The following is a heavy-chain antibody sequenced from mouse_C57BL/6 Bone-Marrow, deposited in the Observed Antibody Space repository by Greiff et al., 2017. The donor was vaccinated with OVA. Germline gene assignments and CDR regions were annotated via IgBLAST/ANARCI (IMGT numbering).Heavy chain of an antibody. CDR2: ISNGGGST. J-gene: IGHJ4*01. CDR1: GFTFSDYY. CDR3: ARHGRLLSGAMDY. D-gene: IGHD2-10*01. V-gene: IGHV5-12*01. Sequence: EVKVEESGGGLVQPGGSLKLSCAASGFTFSDYYMYWVRQTPEKRLEWVAYISNGGGSTYYPDTVKGRFTISRDNAKNTLYLQMSRLKSEDTAMYYCARHGRLLSGAMDYWGQGTSVTVSS.